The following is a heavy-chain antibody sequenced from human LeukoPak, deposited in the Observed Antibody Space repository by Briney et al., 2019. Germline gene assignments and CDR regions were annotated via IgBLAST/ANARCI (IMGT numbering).Heavy chain of an antibody. V-gene: IGHV5-51*01. CDR2: INPGDSYT. Sequence: GESLKISCKGSGYSFTSSWIGWVRQMPGKGLEWMGIINPGDSYTNYSPSFQGHVTISADKSISTAYLQWSSLKASDTAMYYCARHYRIGGRFELDPWGQGTLVTVSS. CDR1: GYSFTSSW. CDR3: ARHYRIGGRFELDP. J-gene: IGHJ5*02. D-gene: IGHD3-16*02.